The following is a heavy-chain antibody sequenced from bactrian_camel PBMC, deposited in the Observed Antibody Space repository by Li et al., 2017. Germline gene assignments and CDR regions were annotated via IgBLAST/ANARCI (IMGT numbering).Heavy chain of an antibody. CDR2: IIPPGRT. D-gene: IGHD4*01. Sequence: HVQLVESGGGSVQTGGTLTLSCTTGGYGYSEMCTLGWHRETPGRERHLVSSIIPPGRTYYADSVKGRFTISLDNAKTMMNLRMTNLKPDDTATYYCAVECPSDYVGGSDVSIWSQGTQVTVS. J-gene: IGHJ4*01. CDR1: GYGYSEMCT. V-gene: IGHV3S53*01.